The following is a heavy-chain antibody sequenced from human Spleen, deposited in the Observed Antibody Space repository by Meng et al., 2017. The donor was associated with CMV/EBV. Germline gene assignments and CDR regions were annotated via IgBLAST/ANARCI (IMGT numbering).Heavy chain of an antibody. CDR2: IIPIFGTA. J-gene: IGHJ6*02. V-gene: IGHV1-69*05. Sequence: SVKVSCKASGGTFSSYAISWVRQAPGQGLEWMGGIIPIFGTANYAQKFQGRVTITTDESTSTAYMELSSLRSEDTAVYYCARGEYSSSSRGYYYYYYGMDVRGQGTTVTVSS. CDR1: GGTFSSYA. D-gene: IGHD6-6*01. CDR3: ARGEYSSSSRGYYYYYYGMDV.